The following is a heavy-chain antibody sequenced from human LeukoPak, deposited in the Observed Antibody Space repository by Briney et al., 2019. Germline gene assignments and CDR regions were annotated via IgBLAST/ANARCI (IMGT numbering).Heavy chain of an antibody. V-gene: IGHV1-46*01. CDR1: GYTFTSYY. D-gene: IGHD3-22*01. CDR2: INPSGGST. J-gene: IGHJ6*03. Sequence: ASVKVSCKASGYTFTSYYIHWVRQAPGQGLEWMGMINPSGGSTTYAQKFQGRVTMTRDMSTSTVYMELSSLRSEDTAVYYCARDSRYYYDSSGYSGADYYYYYYMDVWGKGTTVTVSS. CDR3: ARDSRYYYDSSGYSGADYYYYYYMDV.